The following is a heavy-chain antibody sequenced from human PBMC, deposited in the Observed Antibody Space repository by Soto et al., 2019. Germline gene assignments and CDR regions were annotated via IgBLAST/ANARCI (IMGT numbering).Heavy chain of an antibody. Sequence: SETLSLTCAVYGGSFSVYYWNWIRQPPGKGLEWIGEINHSGSTNYIPSLKSRVTVSVDTSKNQFSLKLSSVTAADTAVYYCAREMTGYQYYFDYWGQGTLVTVSS. CDR3: AREMTGYQYYFDY. CDR1: GGSFSVYY. J-gene: IGHJ4*02. D-gene: IGHD3-9*01. V-gene: IGHV4-34*01. CDR2: INHSGST.